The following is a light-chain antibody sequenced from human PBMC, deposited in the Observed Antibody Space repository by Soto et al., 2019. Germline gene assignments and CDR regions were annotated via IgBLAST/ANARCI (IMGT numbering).Light chain of an antibody. CDR3: SSYTISSTRV. Sequence: QSVLTQPASVSGSPGQSITISCTGTSSDVGFYNYVSWYQQHPGKAPKLMIYGVNNRPSGVSNRFSCSKSGNTASLSISGLQAEDEADYYCSSYTISSTRVFGGGTKLTVL. V-gene: IGLV2-14*03. J-gene: IGLJ3*02. CDR2: GVN. CDR1: SSDVGFYNY.